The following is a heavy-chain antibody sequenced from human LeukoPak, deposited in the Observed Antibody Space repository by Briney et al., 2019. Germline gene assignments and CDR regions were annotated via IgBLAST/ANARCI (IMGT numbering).Heavy chain of an antibody. CDR2: IRYDGSNK. V-gene: IGHV3-30*02. Sequence: GGSLRLSCAASGFTVSSYGMHWVREAPGKGLEWVAFIRYDGSNKYYADSVKGRFTISRDNSKNTLYLQMNSLRAEDTAVYYCAKKRSIVVVPAASDAFDIWGQGTMVTVSS. CDR1: GFTVSSYG. CDR3: AKKRSIVVVPAASDAFDI. J-gene: IGHJ3*02. D-gene: IGHD2-2*01.